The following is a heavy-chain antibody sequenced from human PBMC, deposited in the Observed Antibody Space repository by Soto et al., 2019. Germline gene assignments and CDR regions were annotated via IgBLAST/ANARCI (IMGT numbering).Heavy chain of an antibody. Sequence: SETLSLTCTVSGGSISSYYWSWIRQPPGKGLEWIGYIYYSGSTNYNPSLKSRVTISVDTSKNQFSLKLSSVTAADTAVYYCASSVVAATPGVFYFDYWGQGTLVTVSS. D-gene: IGHD2-15*01. CDR1: GGSISSYY. CDR2: IYYSGST. J-gene: IGHJ4*02. CDR3: ASSVVAATPGVFYFDY. V-gene: IGHV4-59*01.